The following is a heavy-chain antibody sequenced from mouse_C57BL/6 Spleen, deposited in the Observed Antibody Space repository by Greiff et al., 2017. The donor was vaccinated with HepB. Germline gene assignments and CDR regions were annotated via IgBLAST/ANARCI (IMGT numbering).Heavy chain of an antibody. D-gene: IGHD2-5*01. CDR2: IYPGDGDT. CDR1: GYAFSSSW. J-gene: IGHJ3*01. V-gene: IGHV1-82*01. CDR3: ARGGYSNYVAY. Sequence: VQLQQSGPELVKPGASVKISCKASGYAFSSSWMNWVKQRPGKGLEWIGRIYPGDGDTNYNGKFKGKATLTADKSSSTAYMQLSSLTSEDSAVYFCARGGYSNYVAYWGQGTLVTVSA.